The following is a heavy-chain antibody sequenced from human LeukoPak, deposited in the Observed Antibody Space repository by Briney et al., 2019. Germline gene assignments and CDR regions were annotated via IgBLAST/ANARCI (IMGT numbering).Heavy chain of an antibody. CDR1: GYTFTGYY. D-gene: IGHD6-19*01. J-gene: IGHJ4*02. CDR2: INPNSGGT. V-gene: IGHV1-2*02. Sequence: GASVKVSCKASGYTFTGYYMHWVRQAPGQGLEWMGWINPNSGGTNYAQKFQGRVTMTRDTSISTAYMELSRLRSDDTAVYYCARDAEIAVAGSEFDYRGQGTLVTVSS. CDR3: ARDAEIAVAGSEFDY.